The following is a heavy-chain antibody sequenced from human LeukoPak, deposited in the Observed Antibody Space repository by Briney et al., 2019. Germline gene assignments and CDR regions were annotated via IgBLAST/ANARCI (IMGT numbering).Heavy chain of an antibody. J-gene: IGHJ3*02. CDR2: ISVYNGNT. Sequence: ASVKVSCKASGYTFSSYGITWLRQAPGQGLEWMGWISVYNGNTNYAQKLQGRVTMTTDTSTSTAYMELRSLRSDDTAVYYCARDNSPSGADAFDIWGQGTMVTVSS. CDR3: ARDNSPSGADAFDI. V-gene: IGHV1-18*01. D-gene: IGHD3-10*01. CDR1: GYTFSSYG.